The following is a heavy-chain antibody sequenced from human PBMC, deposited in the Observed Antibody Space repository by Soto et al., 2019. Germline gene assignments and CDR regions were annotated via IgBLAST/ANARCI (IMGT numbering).Heavy chain of an antibody. CDR2: ISYDGSSK. CDR1: GFTFSNSA. J-gene: IGHJ4*02. D-gene: IGHD6-13*01. CDR3: AKEFSKYSSSLGY. V-gene: IGHV3-30-3*02. Sequence: QVPLVESGGGVVQPGRSLRVSCAASGFTFSNSAMHWVRQAPGKGLEWVAVISYDGSSKYYADSVKGRFTISRDNPKNTLYLQMNSLRAEDTAVYYCAKEFSKYSSSLGYWGQGTLVTVSS.